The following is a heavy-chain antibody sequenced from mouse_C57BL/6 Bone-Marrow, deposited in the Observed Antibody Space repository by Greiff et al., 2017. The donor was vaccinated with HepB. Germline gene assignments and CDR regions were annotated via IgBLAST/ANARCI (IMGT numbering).Heavy chain of an antibody. J-gene: IGHJ4*01. V-gene: IGHV5-12*01. CDR2: ISNGGGST. CDR1: GFTFSDYY. Sequence: EVQRVESGGGLVQPGGSLKLSCAASGFTFSDYYMYWVRQTPEKRLEWVAYISNGGGSTYYPDTVKGRFTISRDNAKNTLYLQMSRLKSEDTAMYYCARHLYYYCSSPYYAMDYWGQGTSVTVSS. CDR3: ARHLYYYCSSPYYAMDY. D-gene: IGHD1-1*01.